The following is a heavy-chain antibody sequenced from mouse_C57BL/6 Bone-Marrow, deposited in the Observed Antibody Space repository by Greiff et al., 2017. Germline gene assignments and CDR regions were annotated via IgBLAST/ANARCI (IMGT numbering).Heavy chain of an antibody. Sequence: EVQRVESGGGLVQPGGSLSLSCAASGFTFTDYYMSWVRQPPGKALEWLGFLRNKANGYTTEYSASVKGRFTISRDNSQSILYLQMNALRAEDSATYYCARGPDGYDGPYAMDYWGQGTSVTVSS. CDR1: GFTFTDYY. CDR3: ARGPDGYDGPYAMDY. J-gene: IGHJ4*01. CDR2: LRNKANGYTT. D-gene: IGHD2-2*01. V-gene: IGHV7-3*01.